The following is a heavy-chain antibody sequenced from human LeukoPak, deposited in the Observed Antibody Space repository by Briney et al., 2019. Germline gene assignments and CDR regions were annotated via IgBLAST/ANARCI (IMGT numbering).Heavy chain of an antibody. J-gene: IGHJ4*02. D-gene: IGHD2-21*02. CDR3: ARGKTMVYCGGDCYRFDN. Sequence: ASVKVSCKASGYTFTGYYMHWVRRAPGQGLEWVGWINPNSGGTNHAQKFQGRVTMTRDTSISTAYMELSRLLSGDTAVYYCARGKTMVYCGGDCYRFDNWGQGTLVTVSS. CDR1: GYTFTGYY. V-gene: IGHV1-2*02. CDR2: INPNSGGT.